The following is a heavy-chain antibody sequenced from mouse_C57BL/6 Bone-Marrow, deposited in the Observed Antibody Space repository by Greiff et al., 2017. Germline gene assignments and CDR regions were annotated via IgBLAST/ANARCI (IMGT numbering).Heavy chain of an antibody. Sequence: QVQLQQPGAELVKPGASVKLSCKASGYTFTSYWMQWVKQRPGQGLEWIGEIDPSDSYTNYNQKFKSKATLTVDKSSSTAYMQLSSLTSEDSAVYYCAMLRLFAYWGQGTLVTVSA. CDR2: IDPSDSYT. J-gene: IGHJ3*01. CDR3: AMLRLFAY. V-gene: IGHV1-50*01. D-gene: IGHD2-12*01. CDR1: GYTFTSYW.